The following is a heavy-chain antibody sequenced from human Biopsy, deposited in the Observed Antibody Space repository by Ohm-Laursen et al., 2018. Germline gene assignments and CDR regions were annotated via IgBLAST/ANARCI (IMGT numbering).Heavy chain of an antibody. Sequence: TLSLTWTVSGDSVTKYYWSWIRQPPGKGLEWIGHIYYSVMTNYNPSLQSRVSISVDTSRNQVSLTLSSVTAADTAVYYCARGDYFDSNGYFWFDPWGQGTLVTVSS. CDR1: GDSVTKYY. CDR3: ARGDYFDSNGYFWFDP. J-gene: IGHJ5*02. CDR2: IYYSVMT. V-gene: IGHV4-59*02. D-gene: IGHD3-22*01.